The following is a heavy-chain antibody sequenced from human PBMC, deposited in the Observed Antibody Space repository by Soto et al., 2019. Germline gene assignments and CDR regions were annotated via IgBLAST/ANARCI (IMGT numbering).Heavy chain of an antibody. CDR3: AREGDLAYIAVAWTLGRRYYYYGMDV. Sequence: ASVKVSCKASGYTFTSYAMHWVRQAPGQGLEWMGWINAGNGNTKYSQKFQGRVTITRDTSASTAYMELSSLRSEDTAVYYCAREGDLAYIAVAWTLGRRYYYYGMDVWGQGTTVTVSS. D-gene: IGHD2-21*01. CDR2: INAGNGNT. CDR1: GYTFTSYA. V-gene: IGHV1-3*01. J-gene: IGHJ6*02.